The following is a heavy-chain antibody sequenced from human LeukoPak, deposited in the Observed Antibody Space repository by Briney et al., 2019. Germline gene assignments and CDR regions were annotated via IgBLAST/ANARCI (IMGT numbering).Heavy chain of an antibody. D-gene: IGHD5-12*01. Sequence: RWASVKVSCKASGGTFSSYAISWVRQAPGQGLEWMGGIIPIFGTANYAQKFQGRVTITAGKSTSTAYMELSSLRSEDTAVYYCARAYSGYGLDYWGQGTLVTVSS. CDR3: ARAYSGYGLDY. CDR1: GGTFSSYA. CDR2: IIPIFGTA. J-gene: IGHJ4*02. V-gene: IGHV1-69*06.